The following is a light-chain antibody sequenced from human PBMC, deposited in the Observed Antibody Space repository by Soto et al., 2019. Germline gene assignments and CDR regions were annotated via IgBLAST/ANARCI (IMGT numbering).Light chain of an antibody. J-gene: IGLJ2*01. CDR1: GSNIGSNY. CDR3: AAWDDSLSVVV. Sequence: QSVLTQPPSASGTPGQRVTISCSGSGSNIGSNYVYWYQQLPGTAPKLLIHSNNRRPSGVPDRLSGSKSGTSASLAISGLRSEDEADYYCAAWDDSLSVVVFGGGTKLTVL. CDR2: SNN. V-gene: IGLV1-47*02.